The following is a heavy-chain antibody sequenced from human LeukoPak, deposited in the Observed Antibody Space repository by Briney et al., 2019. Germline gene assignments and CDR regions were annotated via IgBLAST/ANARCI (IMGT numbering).Heavy chain of an antibody. J-gene: IGHJ4*02. Sequence: GASVKVSCKTSGYTFTSYAMNWVRQAPGQGLEWMGWINPNSGGTNYAQKFQGRVTMTRDTSISTAYMELSRLRSDDTAVYYCATSGTGYSSSFFDYWGQGTLVTVSS. CDR1: GYTFTSYA. D-gene: IGHD6-13*01. CDR2: INPNSGGT. V-gene: IGHV1-2*02. CDR3: ATSGTGYSSSFFDY.